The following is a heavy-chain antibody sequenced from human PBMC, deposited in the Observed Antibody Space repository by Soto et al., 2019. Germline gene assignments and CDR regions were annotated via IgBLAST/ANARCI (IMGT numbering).Heavy chain of an antibody. V-gene: IGHV1-2*04. J-gene: IGHJ5*02. D-gene: IGHD2-21*01. CDR2: INPNSGGT. Sequence: AASVKVSCKASGYTFTGYYMHWVRQAPGQGLEWMGWINPNSGGTNYAQKFQGWVTMTRDTSISTAYMELSRLRSDDTAVYYCAKVVEVEYNWFDPWGQGTLVTVSS. CDR1: GYTFTGYY. CDR3: AKVVEVEYNWFDP.